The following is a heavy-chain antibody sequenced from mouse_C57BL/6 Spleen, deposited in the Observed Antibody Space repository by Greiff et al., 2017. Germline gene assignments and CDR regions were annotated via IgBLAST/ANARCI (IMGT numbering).Heavy chain of an antibody. V-gene: IGHV1-69*01. CDR3: ARGGGYDKSMDY. CDR2: IDPSDSYT. Sequence: QVQLQQSGAELVMPGASVKLSCKASGYTFTSYWMHWVKQRPGQGLEWIGEIDPSDSYTNYNQKFKGKSTLTVDKSSSTAYMQLSSLTSEDSAVYYCARGGGYDKSMDYWGQGTSVTVSS. J-gene: IGHJ4*01. D-gene: IGHD2-2*01. CDR1: GYTFTSYW.